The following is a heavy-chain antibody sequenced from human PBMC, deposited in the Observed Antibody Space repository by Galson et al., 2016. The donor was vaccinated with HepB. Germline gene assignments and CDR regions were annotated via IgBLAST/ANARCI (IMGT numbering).Heavy chain of an antibody. CDR2: INSDGSNI. D-gene: IGHD2/OR15-2a*01. J-gene: IGHJ4*02. CDR1: GFTLSNYW. Sequence: SLRLSCAASGFTLSNYWMHWVRQAPGKGLVWVSRINSDGSNINYADSEKGRFSISRDKAKNTLYLQMNSLRAEDTAVYYCARGFQNRADYWGQGTLVSVSS. V-gene: IGHV3-74*01. CDR3: ARGFQNRADY.